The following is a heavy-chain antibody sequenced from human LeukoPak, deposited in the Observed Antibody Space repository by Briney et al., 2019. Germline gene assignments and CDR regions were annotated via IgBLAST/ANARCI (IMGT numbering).Heavy chain of an antibody. Sequence: GGSLRLSCTASGLTFYTSGFNWVRQAPGKGLEWVASIGPTGSDRYHADSIKGRFTISRDNANNFLYLQMNSLRAEDTAVYYCATETNGRHYDYWGQGTLLTVSS. CDR3: ATETNGRHYDY. D-gene: IGHD1-14*01. CDR1: GLTFYTSG. J-gene: IGHJ4*02. CDR2: IGPTGSDR. V-gene: IGHV3-21*06.